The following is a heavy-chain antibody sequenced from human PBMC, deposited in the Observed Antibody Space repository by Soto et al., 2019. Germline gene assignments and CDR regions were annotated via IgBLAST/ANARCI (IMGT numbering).Heavy chain of an antibody. J-gene: IGHJ4*02. CDR1: GGTFSSYT. D-gene: IGHD2-21*01. CDR3: ARWVRGQGAYFAY. Sequence: QVQLVQSGAEVKKPGSSVKVSCKASGGTFSSYTISWVRQAPGQGLEWMGRIIPILGTANYAQKFQGRVTITADKSTSTAYMELSSLRSEDTAVYYCARWVRGQGAYFAYWGQGTLVTVSS. CDR2: IIPILGTA. V-gene: IGHV1-69*08.